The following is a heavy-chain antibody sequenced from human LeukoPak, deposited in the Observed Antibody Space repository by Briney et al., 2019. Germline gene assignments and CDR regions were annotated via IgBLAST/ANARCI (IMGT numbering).Heavy chain of an antibody. Sequence: SETLSLTCTVSGGSISSYYRSWIRQPPGKGLEWIGYIYTSGSTNYNPSLKSRVTISVDTSKNQFSLKLSSVTAADTAAYYCARGTERAYCGGDCYNFDYWGQGTLVTVSS. CDR2: IYTSGST. J-gene: IGHJ4*02. D-gene: IGHD2-21*02. CDR3: ARGTERAYCGGDCYNFDY. V-gene: IGHV4-4*09. CDR1: GGSISSYY.